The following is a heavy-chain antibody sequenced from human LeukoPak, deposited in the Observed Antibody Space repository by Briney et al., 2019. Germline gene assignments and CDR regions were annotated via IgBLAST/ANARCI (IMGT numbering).Heavy chain of an antibody. CDR1: GFTFSSYA. J-gene: IGHJ4*02. CDR3: LGYCSGGSCYSGAH. CDR2: ISYDGSNK. D-gene: IGHD2-15*01. Sequence: GGSLILSCAASGFTFSSYAMHWVRQAPGKGLEWVAVISYDGSNKYYADSVKGRFTIARDNSKNTQSLHMNSLRAEDTAVYYCLGYCSGGSCYSGAHWGQGTLVTVSS. V-gene: IGHV3-30-3*01.